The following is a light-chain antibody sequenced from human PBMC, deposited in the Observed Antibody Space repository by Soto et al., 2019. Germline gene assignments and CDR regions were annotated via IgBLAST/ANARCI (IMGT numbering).Light chain of an antibody. CDR3: SSYTSSSTSHVV. CDR1: SSDVGGYNY. Sequence: QSALTQPASVSGSPGQSITISCTGNSSDVGGYNYVSWYQQHPGKAPKLMIYDVSNRPSGVSNRFSGSKSGNTASLTISGLQAEDEADYYCSSYTSSSTSHVVFGGGTKLTVL. J-gene: IGLJ2*01. V-gene: IGLV2-14*01. CDR2: DVS.